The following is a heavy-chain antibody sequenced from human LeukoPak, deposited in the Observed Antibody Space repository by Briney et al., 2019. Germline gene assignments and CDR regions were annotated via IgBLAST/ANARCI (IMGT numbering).Heavy chain of an antibody. V-gene: IGHV3-30*02. J-gene: IGHJ4*02. D-gene: IGHD4-23*01. CDR3: AASLTFYPGGAAPHDYGGNSDY. CDR2: IRYDGSNK. CDR1: GFTFSSYG. Sequence: GGSLRLSCAASGFTFSSYGMHWVRQAPGKGLEWVAFIRYDGSNKYYADSVKGRFTISRDNSKNTLYLQMNSLRAEDTAVYYCAASLTFYPGGAAPHDYGGNSDYWGQGTLVTVSS.